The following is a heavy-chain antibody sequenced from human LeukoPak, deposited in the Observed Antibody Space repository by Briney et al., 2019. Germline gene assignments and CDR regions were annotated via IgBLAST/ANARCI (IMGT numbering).Heavy chain of an antibody. CDR2: INHSGST. V-gene: IGHV4-34*01. D-gene: IGHD5-12*01. CDR1: GGSFSGYY. CDR3: ARDGYSGYARLYFDY. J-gene: IGHJ4*02. Sequence: SETLSLTCAVYGGSFSGYYWSWIRQPPGKGLEWIGEINHSGSTNYNPSLKSRVTISVDTPKNQFSLKLSSVTAADTAVYYCARDGYSGYARLYFDYWGQGTLVTVSS.